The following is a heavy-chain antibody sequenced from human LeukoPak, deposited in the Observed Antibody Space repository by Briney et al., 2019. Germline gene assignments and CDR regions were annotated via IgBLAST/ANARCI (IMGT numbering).Heavy chain of an antibody. V-gene: IGHV3-21*01. CDR2: ISSSSSYI. J-gene: IGHJ4*02. CDR3: ARDSTYYYDSNGYPPDY. Sequence: GGSLRLSCAASGFTFSSYSMNWVRQAPGKGLEWVSSISSSSSYIYYADSVKGRFTISRDNAKNSLYLQMNSLRAEDTAVYYCARDSTYYYDSNGYPPDYWGQGTLVTVSS. D-gene: IGHD3-22*01. CDR1: GFTFSSYS.